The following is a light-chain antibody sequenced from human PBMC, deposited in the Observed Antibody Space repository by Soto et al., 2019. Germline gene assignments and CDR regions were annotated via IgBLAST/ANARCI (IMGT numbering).Light chain of an antibody. CDR1: RTIGTN. Sequence: EIVMTQSAATVSVSPGESASLSCRASRTIGTNLGWYQQKPGQAPRLLISKTSTRATGVPARFSGSGSGTEFTLTITSLQSEDIAVYYCQQYADWPLTFGGGNRWISN. CDR2: KTS. V-gene: IGKV3-15*01. J-gene: IGKJ4*01. CDR3: QQYADWPLT.